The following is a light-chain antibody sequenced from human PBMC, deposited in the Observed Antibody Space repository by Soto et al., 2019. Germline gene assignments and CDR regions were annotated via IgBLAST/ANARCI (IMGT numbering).Light chain of an antibody. CDR3: QQRSNWWT. Sequence: EIGLTQSPATLSLSPGDRATLSFRASQTVSNYLAWYQQKPGQAPRLLIYDASKRATGIPARFSGSGSGTEFTLTISSLEPEDFAVYYCQQRSNWWTFGQGTKVDIK. J-gene: IGKJ1*01. CDR2: DAS. V-gene: IGKV3-11*01. CDR1: QTVSNY.